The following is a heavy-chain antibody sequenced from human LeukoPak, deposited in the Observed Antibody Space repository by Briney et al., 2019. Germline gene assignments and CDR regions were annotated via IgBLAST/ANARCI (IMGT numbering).Heavy chain of an antibody. J-gene: IGHJ4*02. D-gene: IGHD1-26*01. CDR1: GGSISSSSYY. CDR2: IYYSGST. Sequence: SETLSLTCTVSGGSISSSSYYWGWIRQPPGKGLEWIGSIYYSGSTYYNPSLKSRVTISVDTSKNQFSLKLSSVTAADTALYYWARLRRGGASPYYFDYWGQGTLVTVSS. CDR3: ARLRRGGASPYYFDY. V-gene: IGHV4-39*01.